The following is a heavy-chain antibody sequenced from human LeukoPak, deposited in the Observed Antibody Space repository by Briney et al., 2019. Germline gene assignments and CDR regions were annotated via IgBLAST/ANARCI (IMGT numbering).Heavy chain of an antibody. D-gene: IGHD2-15*01. CDR2: IYSSGST. V-gene: IGHV4-59*01. CDR3: ARVPAYCGGGSCYGRWVDY. J-gene: IGHJ4*02. CDR1: RGSISSYY. Sequence: SETLSLTCTVSRGSISSYYWSWIRQPPGKGLEWIGYIYSSGSTNYNPSLKSRVTISIDTSKNQFSLKLSSVTAADTAVYYCARVPAYCGGGSCYGRWVDYWGQGTLVTVSS.